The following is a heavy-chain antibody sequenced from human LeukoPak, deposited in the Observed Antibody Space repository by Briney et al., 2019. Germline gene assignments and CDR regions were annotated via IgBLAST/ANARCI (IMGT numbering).Heavy chain of an antibody. D-gene: IGHD5-18*01. J-gene: IGHJ4*02. CDR3: ARGGKKTAMVTS. CDR1: GGSISSGGYF. V-gene: IGHV4-31*03. CDR2: IYSSGST. Sequence: SETLSLTCTVSGGSISSGGYFWNWIRQLPGKGLEWIGYIYSSGSTYNPSLKSRVIISLDTSKNQFSLKLNSVTAADTAVYYCARGGKKTAMVTSWGQGTLVTVSS.